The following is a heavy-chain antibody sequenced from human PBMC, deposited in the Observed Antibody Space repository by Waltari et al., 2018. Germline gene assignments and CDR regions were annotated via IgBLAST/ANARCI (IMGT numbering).Heavy chain of an antibody. J-gene: IGHJ4*02. CDR1: GLPFSNYW. D-gene: IGHD1-26*01. CDR3: ARDVDWGVGALGY. V-gene: IGHV3-74*01. CDR2: INSDGTNI. Sequence: EVQLVESGGGLVQPGGSLRLSCAASGLPFSNYWMHWVRQNPGKGLMWVSRINSDGTNIVYADSVRGRFTISKDNAKNTLYLQMNSLSAEDTAVYYCARDVDWGVGALGYWGQGTPVTVS.